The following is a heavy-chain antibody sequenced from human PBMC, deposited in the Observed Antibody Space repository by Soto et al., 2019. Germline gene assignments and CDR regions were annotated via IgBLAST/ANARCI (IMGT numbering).Heavy chain of an antibody. CDR3: AKARGYYGSGSYSTLFFDY. Sequence: PGGSLRLSCAASGFTFDDYAMHWVRQAPGKGLEWVSGISWNSGSIGYADSVKGRFTISRDNAKNSLYLQMNSLRAEDTALYYCAKARGYYGSGSYSTLFFDYWGQGTLVTVSS. V-gene: IGHV3-9*01. D-gene: IGHD3-10*01. J-gene: IGHJ4*02. CDR1: GFTFDDYA. CDR2: ISWNSGSI.